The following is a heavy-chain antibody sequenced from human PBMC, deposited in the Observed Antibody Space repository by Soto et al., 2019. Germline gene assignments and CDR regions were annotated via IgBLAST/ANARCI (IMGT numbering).Heavy chain of an antibody. Sequence: GGSMRLSCAASGFTCSDYYMSWIRQAPGKGLEWVSYISSSGSTIYYADSVKGRFTISRDNAKNSLFLQMNSLRAEDTAVYYCARESSANIWVDDSWGQGTLITVS. V-gene: IGHV3-11*01. CDR3: ARESSANIWVDDS. CDR1: GFTCSDYY. J-gene: IGHJ4*02. CDR2: ISSSGSTI. D-gene: IGHD6-19*01.